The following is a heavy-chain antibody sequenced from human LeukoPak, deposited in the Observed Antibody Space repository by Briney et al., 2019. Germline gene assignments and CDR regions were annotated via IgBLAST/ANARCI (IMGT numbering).Heavy chain of an antibody. V-gene: IGHV3-23*01. CDR1: GFTFSSYA. Sequence: PGGSLRLSCAASGFTFSSYAMSWVRQAPGKGLEWVSAISGSGGSTYYADSVKGRFTISRDNSKNTVYLQMNSLRPDDTAVYYCAIDIQYYYDSSGYGDYWGQGTLVTVSS. CDR3: AIDIQYYYDSSGYGDY. D-gene: IGHD3-22*01. CDR2: ISGSGGST. J-gene: IGHJ4*02.